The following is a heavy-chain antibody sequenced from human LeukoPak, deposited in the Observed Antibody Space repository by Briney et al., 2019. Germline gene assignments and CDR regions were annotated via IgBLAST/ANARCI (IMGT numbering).Heavy chain of an antibody. Sequence: ETLSLTCTVSGGSINNFYWSWVRQAPGKGLEWVSAISGSGGSTYYPDSVEGRFTISRDNSKNTLYLQMNSLRAEDTAIYYCAKDHPRQGVTAHTPFDYWGQGTLVTVSS. CDR3: AKDHPRQGVTAHTPFDY. D-gene: IGHD2-15*01. CDR1: GGSINNFY. CDR2: ISGSGGST. V-gene: IGHV3-23*01. J-gene: IGHJ4*02.